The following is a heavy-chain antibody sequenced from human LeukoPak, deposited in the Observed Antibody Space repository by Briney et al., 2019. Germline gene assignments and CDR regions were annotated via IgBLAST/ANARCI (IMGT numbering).Heavy chain of an antibody. CDR3: ASSSGGVVGADFDY. CDR2: IIPIFGTA. V-gene: IGHV1-69*05. D-gene: IGHD1-26*01. Sequence: ASVKVSCKASGGTFSSYAISWVRQPPGQGLEWMGGIIPIFGTANYAQKFQGRVTITTDESTSTAYMELSSLRSEDTAVYYCASSSGGVVGADFDYWGQGTLVTVSS. CDR1: GGTFSSYA. J-gene: IGHJ4*02.